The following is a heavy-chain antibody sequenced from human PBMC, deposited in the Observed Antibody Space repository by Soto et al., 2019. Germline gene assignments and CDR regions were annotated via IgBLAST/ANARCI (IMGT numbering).Heavy chain of an antibody. CDR2: MYYGRST. V-gene: IGHV4-59*02. CDR3: ARSTGYGDGYFGY. D-gene: IGHD4-17*01. Sequence: QVQLQESGPGLVKPSETLSLTCTVSGGSVSSYYWNWIRQSPGKGLEWVGYMYYGRSTNYNPSLKRRVTMSGDTSKNEYTLKLSFVTAAATAVYYWARSTGYGDGYFGYWGEGGLGSDSS. J-gene: IGHJ4*02. CDR1: GGSVSSYY.